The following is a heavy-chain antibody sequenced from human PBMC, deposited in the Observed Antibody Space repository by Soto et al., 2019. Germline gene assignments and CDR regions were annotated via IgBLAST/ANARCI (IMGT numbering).Heavy chain of an antibody. CDR2: ISSSSSYI. J-gene: IGHJ6*02. CDR3: ARPSSGYYYGMDV. CDR1: GFTFSSYS. V-gene: IGHV3-21*01. Sequence: PGGSLRLSCAASGFTFSSYSMNWVRQAPGKGLEWVSSISSSSSYIYYADSVKGRFTISRDNAKNSLYLQMNSLRAEDTAVYYCARPSSGYYYGMDVWGQGTTVTVSS. D-gene: IGHD3-22*01.